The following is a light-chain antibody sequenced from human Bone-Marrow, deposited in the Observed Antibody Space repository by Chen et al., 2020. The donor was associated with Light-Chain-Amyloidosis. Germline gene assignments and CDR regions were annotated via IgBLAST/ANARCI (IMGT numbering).Light chain of an antibody. CDR3: QQYSTAPWI. V-gene: IGKV3-20*01. CDR2: GAS. CDR1: QTIKKNY. Sequence: EIVLTQSPGALSLSPGERVTISCRASQTIKKNYLAWYQQKPGQAPRLLIFGASSRASGVPDRVGGSGSGTDFTLTISRLEPADFCVDHCQQYSTAPWIFRHGT. J-gene: IGKJ2*01.